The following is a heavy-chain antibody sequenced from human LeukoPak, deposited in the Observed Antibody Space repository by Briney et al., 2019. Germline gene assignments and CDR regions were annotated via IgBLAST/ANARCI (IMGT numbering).Heavy chain of an antibody. D-gene: IGHD3-22*01. CDR2: ISYDGSNK. Sequence: GRSLRLSCAASGFTFSSYAMHWVRQAPGKGLEWVAVISYDGSNKYYADSVKGRFTISRDNSKNTLYLQMNSLRAEDTAVYYCARDSIATQIESFDYWGQGTLVTVSS. J-gene: IGHJ4*02. V-gene: IGHV3-30-3*01. CDR1: GFTFSSYA. CDR3: ARDSIATQIESFDY.